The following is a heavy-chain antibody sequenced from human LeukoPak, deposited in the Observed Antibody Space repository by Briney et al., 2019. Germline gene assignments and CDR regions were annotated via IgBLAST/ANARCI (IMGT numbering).Heavy chain of an antibody. Sequence: SATLSLTCAVYGGSFSGYYWSWIRQPPGKGLEWIGEINHSGSTNYNPSLKSRVTISVDTSKNQFSLKLSSVTAADTAVYYCARGDPFDAFDYWGQGTLVTVSS. CDR3: ARGDPFDAFDY. CDR1: GGSFSGYY. V-gene: IGHV4-34*01. J-gene: IGHJ4*02. D-gene: IGHD3-9*01. CDR2: INHSGST.